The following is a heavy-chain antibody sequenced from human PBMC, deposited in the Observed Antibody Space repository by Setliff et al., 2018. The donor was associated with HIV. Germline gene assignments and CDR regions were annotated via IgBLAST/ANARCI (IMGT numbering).Heavy chain of an antibody. CDR3: ATHVLQFLEWLSHFDY. D-gene: IGHD3-3*01. V-gene: IGHV4-34*01. CDR2: INHSGRT. J-gene: IGHJ4*02. Sequence: PSETLSLTCAVYGGSFSGYYWSWIRQPPGKGLEWIGEINHSGRTKYSPYLKSRITISVDRSKNQFSLKLSSVTAADTAVYYCATHVLQFLEWLSHFDYWGQGTLVTVSS. CDR1: GGSFSGYY.